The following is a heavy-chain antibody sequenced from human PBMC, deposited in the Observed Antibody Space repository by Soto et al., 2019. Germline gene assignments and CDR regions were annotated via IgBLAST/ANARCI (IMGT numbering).Heavy chain of an antibody. V-gene: IGHV1-69*01. CDR2: IIPIFGTA. J-gene: IGHJ6*02. CDR3: EYSSSAYGMDV. CDR1: GGTFSSYA. D-gene: IGHD6-13*01. Sequence: QVQLVQSGAEVKKPGSSVKVSCKASGGTFSSYAISWVRQAPGQGLEWMGGIIPIFGTANYAQEFQGRVTITAYESTSRAYMELSSLRSEDTAVYYCEYSSSAYGMDVWGQGTTVTVSS.